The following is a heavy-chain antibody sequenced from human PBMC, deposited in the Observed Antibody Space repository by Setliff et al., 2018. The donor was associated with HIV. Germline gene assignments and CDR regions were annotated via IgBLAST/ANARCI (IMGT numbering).Heavy chain of an antibody. CDR2: VYASGST. J-gene: IGHJ3*01. CDR1: GGSISSGTYY. CDR3: ARGRALGV. V-gene: IGHV4-61*02. Sequence: PSETLSLTCTVSGGSISSGTYYWSWIRQPAGKGLEWIGRVYASGSTNYNPSLKSRVTILVDTSKNQLSLKLSSVTAADTAVYYCARGRALGVWGQGTMVTVSS. D-gene: IGHD3-3*02.